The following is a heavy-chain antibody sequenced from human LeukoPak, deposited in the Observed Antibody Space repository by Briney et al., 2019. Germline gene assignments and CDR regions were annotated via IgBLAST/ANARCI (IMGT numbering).Heavy chain of an antibody. D-gene: IGHD5-24*01. CDR3: ARGYGRWLRPPTWYFDL. Sequence: NTSETLSLTCAVYIGSFSGYYWSWIRQSPGKGLEWIGEINHSESTNYNPSLKSRVTISVDTSKNQFSLKLTSVTAADTAVYYCARGYGRWLRPPTWYFDLWGRGTLVTVSS. CDR1: IGSFSGYY. J-gene: IGHJ2*01. CDR2: INHSEST. V-gene: IGHV4-34*01.